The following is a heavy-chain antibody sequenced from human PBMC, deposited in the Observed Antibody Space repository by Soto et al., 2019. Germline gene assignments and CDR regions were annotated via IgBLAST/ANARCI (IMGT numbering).Heavy chain of an antibody. D-gene: IGHD3-3*01. CDR2: IYYSGST. CDR3: ARQVMYYDFWSGYCDLAYYYYMDV. J-gene: IGHJ6*03. V-gene: IGHV4-39*01. CDR1: GGSISSSSYY. Sequence: SETLSLTCTVSGGSISSSSYYWGWIRQPPGKGLEWIGSIYYSGSTYYNPSLKSRVTISVDTSKNQFSLKLSSVTAADTAVYYCARQVMYYDFWSGYCDLAYYYYMDVWGKGTTVTVSS.